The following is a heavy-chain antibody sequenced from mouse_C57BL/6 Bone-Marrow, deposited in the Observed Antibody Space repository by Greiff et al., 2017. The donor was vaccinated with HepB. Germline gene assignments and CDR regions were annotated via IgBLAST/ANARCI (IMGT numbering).Heavy chain of an antibody. Sequence: LQESGAELARPGASVKLSCKASGYTFTSYGISWVKQRTGQGLEWIGEINPRSGNTYYNEKFKGKATLTADKSSSTAYMELRSLTSEDSAVYFCARYYYERYYAMDYWGQGTSVTVSS. CDR3: ARYYYERYYAMDY. CDR1: GYTFTSYG. CDR2: INPRSGNT. J-gene: IGHJ4*01. V-gene: IGHV1-81*01. D-gene: IGHD2-4*01.